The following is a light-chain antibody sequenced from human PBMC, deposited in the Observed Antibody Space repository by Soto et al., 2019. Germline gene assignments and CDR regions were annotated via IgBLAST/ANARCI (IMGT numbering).Light chain of an antibody. J-gene: IGKJ5*01. CDR1: QSISSN. Sequence: EIVMTQSPATLSVSPGERATLSCRASQSISSNVGCSHQRPAQAPRLLIYGASTSAATIPAGFSRSGSSTEFTPTTSSLEAIDYSVYYCQQYNTCRQITFGQGTRLEIK. CDR3: QQYNTCRQIT. V-gene: IGKV3-15*01. CDR2: GAS.